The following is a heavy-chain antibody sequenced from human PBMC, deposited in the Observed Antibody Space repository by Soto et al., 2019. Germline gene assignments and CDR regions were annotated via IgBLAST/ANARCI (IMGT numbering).Heavy chain of an antibody. CDR1: GGSISSGGYS. J-gene: IGHJ5*02. D-gene: IGHD1-7*01. CDR3: ARELELRGWFDP. V-gene: IGHV4-30-2*01. Sequence: PSETLSLTCAVSGGSISSGGYSWSWIRQPPGKGLEWIGYIYHSGSTYYNPSLKSRVTISVDRSKNQFSLKLSSVTAADTAVYYCARELELRGWFDPWGQGTLVTAPQ. CDR2: IYHSGST.